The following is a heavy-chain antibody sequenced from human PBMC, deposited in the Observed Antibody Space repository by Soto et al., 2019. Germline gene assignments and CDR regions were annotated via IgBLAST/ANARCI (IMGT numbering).Heavy chain of an antibody. J-gene: IGHJ4*02. CDR3: ARDSAVGSSKRGFEY. V-gene: IGHV4-59*01. D-gene: IGHD2-2*01. Sequence: VQLQESGPRLVRPSETLSLSCTVSGGSISGYYWNWIRQPPGRGLEWIGCISNTGNTNYTPSLTSGVSISVDTSKNQVSLNLRAVTAEDTALYYCARDSAVGSSKRGFEYWGQGTLVTVSS. CDR1: GGSISGYY. CDR2: ISNTGNT.